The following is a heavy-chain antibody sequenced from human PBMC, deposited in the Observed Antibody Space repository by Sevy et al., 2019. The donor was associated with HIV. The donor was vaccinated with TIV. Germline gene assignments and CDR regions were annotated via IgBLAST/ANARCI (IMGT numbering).Heavy chain of an antibody. J-gene: IGHJ6*02. CDR1: GFTFSSYG. CDR2: ISYDGSNK. Sequence: GGSLRLSCAASGFTFSSYGMHWVRQAPGKGLEWVAVISYDGSNKYYADSVKGRFTISRDNSKNTLYLQMNSRRAEDTDVYHCATDKGYSSSWYPIYYYYYGMDVWAQGTTVTVSS. D-gene: IGHD6-13*01. V-gene: IGHV3-30*03. CDR3: ATDKGYSSSWYPIYYYYYGMDV.